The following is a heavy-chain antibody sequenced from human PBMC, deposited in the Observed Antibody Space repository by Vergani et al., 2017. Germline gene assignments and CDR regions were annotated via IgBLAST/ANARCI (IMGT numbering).Heavy chain of an antibody. D-gene: IGHD2-2*01. J-gene: IGHJ3*02. CDR1: GYTFTSYG. V-gene: IGHV1-18*01. CDR3: ARDIVVVPAAMPDAFDI. Sequence: QVQLVQSGAEVKKPGASVKVSCKASGYTFTSYGISWVRQAPGQGLEWMGWISAYNGNTNYAQKLQGRVTMTTDTSTSTAYMALRSLRSDDTAVYYCARDIVVVPAAMPDAFDIWGQGTMVTVSS. CDR2: ISAYNGNT.